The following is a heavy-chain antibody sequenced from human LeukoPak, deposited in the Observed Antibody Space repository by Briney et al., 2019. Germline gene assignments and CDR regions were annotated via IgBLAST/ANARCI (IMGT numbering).Heavy chain of an antibody. D-gene: IGHD2-15*01. J-gene: IGHJ5*02. CDR3: ARGLGYCSGGSCYSPWFDP. CDR1: GYTFTSYG. Sequence: ASVKVSCKASGYTFTSYGISWVRQASGQGLEWMGWISAYNGNTNYAQKLQGRVTMTTDTSTSTAYMELRSLRSDDTAVYYCARGLGYCSGGSCYSPWFDPWGQGTLVTVSS. CDR2: ISAYNGNT. V-gene: IGHV1-18*01.